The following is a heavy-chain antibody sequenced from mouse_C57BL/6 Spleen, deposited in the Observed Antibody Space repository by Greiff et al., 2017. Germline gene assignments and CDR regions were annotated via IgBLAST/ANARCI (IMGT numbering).Heavy chain of an antibody. V-gene: IGHV6-3*01. CDR1: GFTFSNYW. Sequence: EVKVEESGGGLVQPGGSMKLSCVASGFTFSNYWMNWVRQSPEKGLEWVAQIRLKSDNYATHYAESVKGRFTISRDDSKSSVYLQMNNLRAEDTGIYYCTGLYYYGSSRFAYWGQGTLVTVSA. J-gene: IGHJ3*01. CDR3: TGLYYYGSSRFAY. CDR2: IRLKSDNYAT. D-gene: IGHD1-1*01.